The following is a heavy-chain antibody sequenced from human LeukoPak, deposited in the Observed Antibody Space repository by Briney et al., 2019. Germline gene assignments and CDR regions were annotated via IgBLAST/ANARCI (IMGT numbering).Heavy chain of an antibody. Sequence: SETLSLTRSVSGRSISRSNYYWGWIRQPPGKGLEWIGSIYYSGSTYYNPSLKSRVTISVDTSKNQFSLKLSSVAAADTAVYYCARHASGDYPPYYFDYWGQGTLVTVSS. J-gene: IGHJ4*02. CDR2: IYYSGST. CDR3: ARHASGDYPPYYFDY. D-gene: IGHD4-17*01. V-gene: IGHV4-39*01. CDR1: GRSISRSNYY.